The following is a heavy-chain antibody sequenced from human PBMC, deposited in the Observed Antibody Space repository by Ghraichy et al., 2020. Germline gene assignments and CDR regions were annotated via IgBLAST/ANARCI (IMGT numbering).Heavy chain of an antibody. CDR3: ARGIPQLGIAGGNWFDP. Sequence: SETLSLTCAVYGGSFSGYYWSWIRQPPGKGLEWIGEINHSGSTNYNPSLKSRVTISVDTSKNQFSLKLSSVTAADTAVYYCARGIPQLGIAGGNWFDPWGQGTLVTVSS. V-gene: IGHV4-34*01. CDR2: INHSGST. J-gene: IGHJ5*02. D-gene: IGHD7-27*01. CDR1: GGSFSGYY.